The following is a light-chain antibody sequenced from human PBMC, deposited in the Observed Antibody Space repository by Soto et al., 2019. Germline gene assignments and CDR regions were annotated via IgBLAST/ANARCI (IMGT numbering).Light chain of an antibody. V-gene: IGKV4-1*01. J-gene: IGKJ4*01. CDR3: QQYVDSPLT. CDR1: QSVLWHSNNKNY. CDR2: WAL. Sequence: DIVMTQSPDSLAMSLGETATINCKSSQSVLWHSNNKNYLAWYQHKPGQPPKAIIYWALVRESGVPERFSGSGSETDFTLTITSLQAEDVAFYYCQQYVDSPLTFGGGTKVEIK.